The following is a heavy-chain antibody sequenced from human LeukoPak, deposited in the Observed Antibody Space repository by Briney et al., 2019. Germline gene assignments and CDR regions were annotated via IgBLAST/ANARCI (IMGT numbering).Heavy chain of an antibody. D-gene: IGHD1-26*01. CDR2: IYYSGST. J-gene: IGHJ4*02. V-gene: IGHV4-59*01. CDR3: ARALSGSYPFDY. Sequence: SETLSLTCTVSGGSISSYYWSWIRQPPGKGLEWIGYIYYSGSTNYNPSLKSRVTISVDTSKNQFSLKLSSVTAADTAVYYCARALSGSYPFDYWGQRTLVTVSS. CDR1: GGSISSYY.